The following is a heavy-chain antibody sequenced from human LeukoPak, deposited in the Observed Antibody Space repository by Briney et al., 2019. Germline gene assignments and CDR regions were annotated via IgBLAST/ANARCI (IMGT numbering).Heavy chain of an antibody. CDR2: MYHTGST. Sequence: PSQTLSLTCAVSGGSMSNGDFSWSWIRQPPGKGLEWIGYMYHTGSTYYNPSLKSRVTMSVDRSKNQFSLKLSSVTAADTAVYYCVRGSYYRAFDIWGQGTMVTVSS. CDR3: VRGSYYRAFDI. V-gene: IGHV4-30-2*01. CDR1: GGSMSNGDFS. D-gene: IGHD3-10*01. J-gene: IGHJ3*02.